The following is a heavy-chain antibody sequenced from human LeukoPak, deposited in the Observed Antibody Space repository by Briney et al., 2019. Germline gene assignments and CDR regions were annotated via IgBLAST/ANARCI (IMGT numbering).Heavy chain of an antibody. CDR2: IYYSGST. J-gene: IGHJ5*02. CDR1: GGSISSYY. D-gene: IGHD6-13*01. CDR3: ARVGVPGYSSSWFDP. Sequence: SETLSLTCTVSGGSISSYYWSWIRQPPGKGLEWIGYIYYSGSTNYNPSLKSRVTISVDTSKNQFFLKLSSVTAADTAVLYCARVGVPGYSSSWFDPWGPGTLVTVSS. V-gene: IGHV4-59*01.